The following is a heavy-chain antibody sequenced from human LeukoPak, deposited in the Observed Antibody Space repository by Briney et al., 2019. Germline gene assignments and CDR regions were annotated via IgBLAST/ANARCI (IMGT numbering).Heavy chain of an antibody. J-gene: IGHJ3*02. CDR2: IYSGGST. Sequence: GRSLRLSRAAAGFTVSSNYMSWVRQAPGKGLEWVSVIYSGGSTYYTDSVKGRFTISRDNSKNTLYLQMNSLRPEDTAVYYCARGGYSSGWFHGFDIWGQGTMVTVSS. CDR1: GFTVSSNY. V-gene: IGHV3-66*02. CDR3: ARGGYSSGWFHGFDI. D-gene: IGHD6-19*01.